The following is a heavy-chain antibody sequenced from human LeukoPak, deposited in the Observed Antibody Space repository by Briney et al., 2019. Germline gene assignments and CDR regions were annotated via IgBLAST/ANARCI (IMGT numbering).Heavy chain of an antibody. J-gene: IGHJ6*02. D-gene: IGHD6-13*01. CDR2: IYSGGST. Sequence: PGGSLRLSCAASGFTVSSNYMSWVRQAPGKGLEWVSVIYSGGSTYYADSVKGRFTISRDNAKNSLYLQMNSLRAEDTAVYYCARTPSSYYYGMDVWGRGTTVTVSS. V-gene: IGHV3-53*01. CDR1: GFTVSSNY. CDR3: ARTPSSYYYGMDV.